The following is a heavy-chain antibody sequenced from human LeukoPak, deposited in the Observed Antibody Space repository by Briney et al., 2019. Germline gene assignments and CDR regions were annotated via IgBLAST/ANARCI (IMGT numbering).Heavy chain of an antibody. CDR1: GGSISSYY. V-gene: IGHV4-59*01. CDR2: IYYSGST. CDR3: ARDSFSYFDY. J-gene: IGHJ4*02. Sequence: SETLSLTCTASGGSISSYYWSWIRQPPGQGLEWIGYIYYSGSTNYNPSLMSRVTISVDTSKNQFSLKLSSVTAADTAVYYCARDSFSYFDYWGQGTLVTVSS. D-gene: IGHD3-16*01.